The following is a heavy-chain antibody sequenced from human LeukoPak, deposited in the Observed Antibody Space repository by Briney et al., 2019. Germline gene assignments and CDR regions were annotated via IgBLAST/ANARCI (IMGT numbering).Heavy chain of an antibody. Sequence: PGGSLRLSCAASGFTFSSYSMTWVRQAPGKGLEWVSSISSSSIYIYYADSVKGRFTTSRDNAKNSLYLQMNSLRPEDTAVYYCATAPGDNWGQGTLVTVSS. V-gene: IGHV3-21*01. CDR3: ATAPGDN. CDR1: GFTFSSYS. J-gene: IGHJ4*02. CDR2: ISSSSIYI.